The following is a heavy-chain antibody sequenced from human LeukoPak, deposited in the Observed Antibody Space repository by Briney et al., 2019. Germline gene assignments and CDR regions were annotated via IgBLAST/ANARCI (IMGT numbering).Heavy chain of an antibody. CDR3: TRGCPLSGATRSPFVH. D-gene: IGHD3-10*01. V-gene: IGHV1-2*02. CDR2: INPKGGGT. J-gene: IGHJ4*02. Sequence: ASVKVSCKASEYTFPHYYMHWVRQAPGQGLARMGCINPKGGGTKYSQKFQGRVTMGRDTSISTAYMELSSLTSDDAAVYYCTRGCPLSGATRSPFVHWGQGAMVTVSS. CDR1: EYTFPHYY.